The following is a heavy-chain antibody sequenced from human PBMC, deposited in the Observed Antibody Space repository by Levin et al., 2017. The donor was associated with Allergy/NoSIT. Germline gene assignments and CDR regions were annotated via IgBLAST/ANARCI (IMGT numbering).Heavy chain of an antibody. J-gene: IGHJ4*02. CDR2: INSDGSRT. D-gene: IGHD1-14*01. CDR3: ATELNRESQY. CDR1: GFTFSSYW. V-gene: IGHV3-74*01. Sequence: GGSLRLSCATSGFTFSSYWMHWVRQAPGKGLVWVSAINSDGSRTGYADSVKGRFTISRDNAKNTLFLQMNSLRAEDTAVYYCATELNRESQYWGQGTLVTVSS.